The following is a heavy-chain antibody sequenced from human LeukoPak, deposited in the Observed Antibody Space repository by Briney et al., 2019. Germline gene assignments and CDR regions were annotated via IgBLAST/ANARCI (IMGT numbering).Heavy chain of an antibody. CDR2: ISSSSSTI. CDR1: GFTFSSYS. CDR3: ARSPPDGYYYDSSGYYPYFDY. D-gene: IGHD3-22*01. V-gene: IGHV3-48*01. J-gene: IGHJ4*02. Sequence: GGSLRLSCAASGFTFSSYSMNWVRQAPGKGLEWVSYISSSSSTIYYADSVKGRFTISRDNAKNSLYLQMNSLRAEDTAVYYCARSPPDGYYYDSSGYYPYFDYWGQGTLVTVSS.